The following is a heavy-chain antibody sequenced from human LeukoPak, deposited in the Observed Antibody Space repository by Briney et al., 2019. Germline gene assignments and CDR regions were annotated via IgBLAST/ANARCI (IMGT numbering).Heavy chain of an antibody. V-gene: IGHV4-39*07. J-gene: IGHJ4*02. CDR2: IYYSGST. CDR1: GGSISSSSYY. D-gene: IGHD1-7*01. CDR3: ARDPPEDEWNSLDS. Sequence: TSETLSPTCTVSGGSISSSSYYWGWIRQPPGKGLEWIGSIYYSGSTYYNPSLQSRVSMSVDTSRNQFSLDLSSVTAADTALYYCARDPPEDEWNSLDSWGQGILVTVSS.